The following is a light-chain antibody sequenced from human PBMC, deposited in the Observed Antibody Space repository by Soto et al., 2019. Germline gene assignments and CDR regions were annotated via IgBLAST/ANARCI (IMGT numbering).Light chain of an antibody. V-gene: IGKV3-15*01. CDR1: QSVSSS. Sequence: EIVVTQSPATLSVSPGERVTLSCRASQSVSSSLAWYQQRPDQAPRLLIYDTSTRAAGISARFSGSGSGTEFTLTISSLQSEDFAVYYCQQYHSSPYTFGQGTKLEIK. CDR2: DTS. J-gene: IGKJ2*01. CDR3: QQYHSSPYT.